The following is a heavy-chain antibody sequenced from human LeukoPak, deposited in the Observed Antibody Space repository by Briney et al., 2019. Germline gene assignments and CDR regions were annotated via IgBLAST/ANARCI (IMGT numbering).Heavy chain of an antibody. D-gene: IGHD3-10*01. CDR3: ARVGKNYYGSGSYYTYYYYGMDV. V-gene: IGHV4-34*01. CDR1: GGSFSGYY. J-gene: IGHJ6*02. Sequence: PSETLSLTCAVYGGSFSGYYLSWIRQPPGKGLEWIGEINHSGSTNYNPSLKSRVTISVDTSKNQFSLQLSSVTAADTAVYYCARVGKNYYGSGSYYTYYYYGMDVWGQGTTVTVSS. CDR2: INHSGST.